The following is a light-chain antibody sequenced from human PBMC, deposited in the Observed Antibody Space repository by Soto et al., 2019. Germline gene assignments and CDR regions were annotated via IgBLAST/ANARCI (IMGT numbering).Light chain of an antibody. Sequence: EIVLTQSPATLSLSPGERATLSCRASQSVSSYLAWYQQKPGQSPRLLIYDASNRATGIPARFSGSGSGTDFTLTISSLEPEDLAVYYCQQSNSWPPITLGQGTRLEIK. CDR3: QQSNSWPPIT. J-gene: IGKJ5*01. V-gene: IGKV3-11*01. CDR2: DAS. CDR1: QSVSSY.